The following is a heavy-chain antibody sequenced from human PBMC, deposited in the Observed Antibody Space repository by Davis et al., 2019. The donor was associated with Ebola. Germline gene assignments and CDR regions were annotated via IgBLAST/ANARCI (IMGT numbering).Heavy chain of an antibody. CDR2: IIPILGTA. CDR1: GGTFKTYD. V-gene: IGHV1-69*10. CDR3: ARDVVVGPIDY. Sequence: SVKVSCKASGGTFKTYDITWVRQAPGQGPEWMGGIIPILGTANYAQKLQGRVTMTTDTSTSTAYMELRSLRSDDTAVYYCARDVVVGPIDYWGQGTLVTVSS. D-gene: IGHD1-26*01. J-gene: IGHJ4*02.